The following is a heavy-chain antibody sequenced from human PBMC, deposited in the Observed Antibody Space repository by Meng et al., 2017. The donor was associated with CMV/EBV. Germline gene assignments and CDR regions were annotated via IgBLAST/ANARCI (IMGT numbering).Heavy chain of an antibody. J-gene: IGHJ4*02. V-gene: IGHV3-11*04. CDR2: ISSSGSTI. D-gene: IGHD6-6*01. Sequence: LSLTCAASGFTFSDYYMSWIRQAPGKGLEWVSYISSSGSTIYYADSVKGRFTISRDNAKNSLYLQMNSLRAEDTAVYYCARALVRTSPPDYWGQGTLVTVSS. CDR3: ARALVRTSPPDY. CDR1: GFTFSDYY.